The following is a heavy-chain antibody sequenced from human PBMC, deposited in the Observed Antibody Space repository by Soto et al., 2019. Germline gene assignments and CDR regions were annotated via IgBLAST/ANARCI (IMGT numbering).Heavy chain of an antibody. J-gene: IGHJ6*03. CDR2: ISYDGSNK. CDR1: GFTFSSYG. Sequence: QVQLVESGGGVVQPGRSLRLSCAASGFTFSSYGMHWVRQAPGKGLEWVAVISYDGSNKYYADSVKGRFTISRDNSKNTLYLQMNSLRAEDTAVYYCAKFELRMRYYYYYYYMDVWGKGTTVTVSS. CDR3: AKFELRMRYYYYYYYMDV. V-gene: IGHV3-30*18. D-gene: IGHD1-7*01.